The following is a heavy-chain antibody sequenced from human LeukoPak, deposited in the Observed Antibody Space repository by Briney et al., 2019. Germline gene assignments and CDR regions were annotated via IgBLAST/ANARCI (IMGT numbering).Heavy chain of an antibody. CDR3: AKDQGYYSHYFDY. V-gene: IGHV3-9*03. Sequence: GRSLRLSCAASGFTFDDYAMHWVRHAPGKGLEWVSGISWNSGSIVYADSGKGRFTIYRDKAKKSVYVKMNSLRAEDMALYYCAKDQGYYSHYFDYWGQGTLVTVSS. J-gene: IGHJ4*02. D-gene: IGHD3-22*01. CDR1: GFTFDDYA. CDR2: ISWNSGSI.